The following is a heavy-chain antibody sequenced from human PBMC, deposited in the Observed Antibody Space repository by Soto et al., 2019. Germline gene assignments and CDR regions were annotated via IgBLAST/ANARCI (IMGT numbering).Heavy chain of an antibody. J-gene: IGHJ4*02. V-gene: IGHV1-18*01. CDR3: ARDLPSGVVVPAAISDY. CDR1: GYTFTSYG. CDR2: ISAYNGNT. D-gene: IGHD2-2*02. Sequence: QVQLVQSGAEVKKPGASVKVPCKASGYTFTSYGISWVRQAPGQGLEWMGWISAYNGNTNYAQKLQGRVTMTTDTSTSTAYMELRSLRSDDTAVYYCARDLPSGVVVPAAISDYWGQGTLVTVSS.